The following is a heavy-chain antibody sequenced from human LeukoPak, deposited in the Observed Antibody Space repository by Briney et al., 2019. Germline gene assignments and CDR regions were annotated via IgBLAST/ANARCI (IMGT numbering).Heavy chain of an antibody. Sequence: GGSLRLSCAASGFTFSRYWMTWVRQGQGKGLEWVATINQDGSGEYYVDSVKGRFTISRDNAKNSLYLQISGLRAEDTAVYHYARKLYYYDTSPAGWFDPWGQGTLVTVSS. D-gene: IGHD3-22*01. CDR2: INQDGSGE. V-gene: IGHV3-7*01. CDR1: GFTFSRYW. CDR3: ARKLYYYDTSPAGWFDP. J-gene: IGHJ5*02.